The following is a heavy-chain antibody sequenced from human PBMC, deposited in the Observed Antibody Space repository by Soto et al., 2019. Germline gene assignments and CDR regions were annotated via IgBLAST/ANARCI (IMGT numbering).Heavy chain of an antibody. CDR2: ISAYNGNT. D-gene: IGHD3-22*01. V-gene: IGHV1-18*01. CDR3: ARELRTYYYDSSGYFSWFDP. Sequence: ASVKVSCKASGYTFTSYGISWVRQAPGQGLEWMGWISAYNGNTNYARKLQGRVTMTTDTSTSTAYMELRSLRSDDTAVYYCARELRTYYYDSSGYFSWFDPWGQGTLVTVSS. J-gene: IGHJ5*02. CDR1: GYTFTSYG.